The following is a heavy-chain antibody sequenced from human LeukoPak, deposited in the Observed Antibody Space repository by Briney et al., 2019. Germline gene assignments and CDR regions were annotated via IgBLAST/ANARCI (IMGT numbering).Heavy chain of an antibody. V-gene: IGHV4-39*07. CDR3: ARDQYYYDSSGYLFDY. CDR2: ICYSGNT. CDR1: GGSISTSNYY. J-gene: IGHJ4*02. D-gene: IGHD3-22*01. Sequence: SETLSLTCTVSGGSISTSNYYWGWIRQPPGKGLEWSGNICYSGNTYYSPSLRSRVTISLDTSRNQFSLKLNSVTAADTAVYYCARDQYYYDSSGYLFDYWGQGTLVTVSS.